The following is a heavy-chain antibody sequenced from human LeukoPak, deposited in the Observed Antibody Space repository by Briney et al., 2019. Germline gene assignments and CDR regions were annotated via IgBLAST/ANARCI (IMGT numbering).Heavy chain of an antibody. Sequence: SETLSLTCTVSGYSISSGYYWGWVRQPPGKGLEGIATIYYIGNTQYNPSLKSRVTISIDTSKNQFSLNINSVTAADTAVYYCAREDRYTTSRGGHWGQGTLVTVSS. CDR3: AREDRYTTSRGGH. D-gene: IGHD2-2*02. J-gene: IGHJ4*02. CDR1: GYSISSGYY. V-gene: IGHV4-38-2*02. CDR2: IYYIGNT.